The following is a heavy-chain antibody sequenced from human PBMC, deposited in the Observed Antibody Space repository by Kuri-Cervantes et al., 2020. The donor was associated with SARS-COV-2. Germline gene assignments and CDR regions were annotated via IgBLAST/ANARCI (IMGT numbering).Heavy chain of an antibody. V-gene: IGHV4-38-2*01. Sequence: ESLKISCAVSGYSISSGYYWGWIRQPPGKGLEWIGSIYHSGSTYYNPSLKNRVTISVDTSKNQFSLKLSSVTAADTAVYYCARRLKDGPPDYWGQGTLVTVSS. CDR2: IYHSGST. CDR1: GYSISSGYY. CDR3: ARRLKDGPPDY. J-gene: IGHJ4*02.